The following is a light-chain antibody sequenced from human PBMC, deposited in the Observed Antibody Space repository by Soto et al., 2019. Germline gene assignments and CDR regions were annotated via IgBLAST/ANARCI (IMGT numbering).Light chain of an antibody. CDR2: AVS. J-gene: IGLJ2*01. CDR1: SSDVGGYNY. CDR3: SSYTSSSTLL. V-gene: IGLV2-14*01. Sequence: QSALTQPASVSGSPGQSITISCTGTSSDVGGYNYVSWYQQHPGKAPKLMIYAVSNRPSGVSNRFSGCKSGNTASLTISGLQAEDEADYYCSSYTSSSTLLFGGGTKLTVL.